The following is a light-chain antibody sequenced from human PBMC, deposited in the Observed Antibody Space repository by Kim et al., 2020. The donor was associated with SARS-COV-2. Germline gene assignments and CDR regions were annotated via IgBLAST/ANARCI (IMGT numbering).Light chain of an antibody. CDR3: QQYNNWRMYT. Sequence: VSPGESATLSCRASQSVSSNLAWYQQKPGQAPRLLIYGASTRATGIPARFSGSGSGTEFTLTISSLQSEDFAVYYCQQYNNWRMYTFGQGTKLEI. CDR1: QSVSSN. V-gene: IGKV3-15*01. CDR2: GAS. J-gene: IGKJ2*01.